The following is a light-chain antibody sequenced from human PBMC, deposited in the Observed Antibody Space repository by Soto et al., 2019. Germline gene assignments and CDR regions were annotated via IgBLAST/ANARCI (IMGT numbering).Light chain of an antibody. Sequence: EIVLTQSPATLSLSPGERATLSCRASQSVSSYLAWYQQKPGQAPRLLIYDASNRSTGIPARFSGSGSGTGLPLTISSLEPEDFAVYYCQQRSNWPPLFTFGPGTKVDIK. CDR2: DAS. CDR3: QQRSNWPPLFT. J-gene: IGKJ3*01. CDR1: QSVSSY. V-gene: IGKV3-11*01.